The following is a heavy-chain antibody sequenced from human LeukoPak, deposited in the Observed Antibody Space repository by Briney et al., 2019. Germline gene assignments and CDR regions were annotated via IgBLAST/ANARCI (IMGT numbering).Heavy chain of an antibody. CDR1: GFTFSDYY. CDR2: IRGDSSRT. Sequence: GGSLRLSCAASGFTFSDYYMSWIRQAPGKGLEWISYIRGDSSRTDYADSVKGRFTISRDNAKKSLYLQMNSLRAEDTAVYYCAKDLGQWLARDAFDIWGQGTMVTVSS. J-gene: IGHJ3*02. V-gene: IGHV3-11*05. D-gene: IGHD6-19*01. CDR3: AKDLGQWLARDAFDI.